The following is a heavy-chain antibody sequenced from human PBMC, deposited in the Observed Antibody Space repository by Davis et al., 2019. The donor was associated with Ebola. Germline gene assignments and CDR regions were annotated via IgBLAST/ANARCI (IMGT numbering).Heavy chain of an antibody. CDR2: IYPDDSDT. Sequence: GESLKISCKASGYSFNNYWIDWMRQRPGKGLEWMGIIYPDDSDTIYSPSFQGQVTISTDTSLTTAYLQWSSLKVSDSAIYYCARVSCAGGSCPLAHWGQGTLITVSS. CDR1: GYSFNNYW. V-gene: IGHV5-51*01. J-gene: IGHJ4*02. D-gene: IGHD2-15*01. CDR3: ARVSCAGGSCPLAH.